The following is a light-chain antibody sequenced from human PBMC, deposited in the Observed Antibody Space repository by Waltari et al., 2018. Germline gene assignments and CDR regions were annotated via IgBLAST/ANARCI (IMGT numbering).Light chain of an antibody. V-gene: IGKV3-20*01. CDR2: AAS. Sequence: EVVLTQSPGTLSLSPGEGATLSCRASHSISSSYLAWYQHKPGQAPMLLISAASSRAPGIPDRFSGSGSGTDFTLTISRLEPEAFAVYYCQQYGNSPPFSLGPGTKVDIK. CDR1: HSISSSY. J-gene: IGKJ3*01. CDR3: QQYGNSPPFS.